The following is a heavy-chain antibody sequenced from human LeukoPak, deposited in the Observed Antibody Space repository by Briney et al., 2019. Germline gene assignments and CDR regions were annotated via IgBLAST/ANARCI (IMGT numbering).Heavy chain of an antibody. CDR3: AGGYCSSTSCEGYYYYYMDV. Sequence: GGSLRLSCAASGFTFSSYSMNWVRQAPGKGLEWVSSISSSSSYIHYADSVKGRFTISRDNAKNSLYLQMNSLRAEDTAVYYCAGGYCSSTSCEGYYYYYMDVWGKGTTVTVSS. D-gene: IGHD2-2*01. V-gene: IGHV3-21*01. CDR1: GFTFSSYS. CDR2: ISSSSSYI. J-gene: IGHJ6*03.